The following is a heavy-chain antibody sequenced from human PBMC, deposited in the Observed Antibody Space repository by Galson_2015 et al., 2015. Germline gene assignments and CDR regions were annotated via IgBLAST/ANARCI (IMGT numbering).Heavy chain of an antibody. J-gene: IGHJ6*02. V-gene: IGHV3-73*01. CDR3: TRLSARYGMDV. Sequence: SLRLSCAASGFTFSGSAMHWVRQASGKGLEWVGRIRSKANSYATAYAASVKGRFTISRDDSKTTAYLQMISLNTEDAAVYYCTRLSARYGMDVWGQGTTVTVSS. D-gene: IGHD6-19*01. CDR1: GFTFSGSA. CDR2: IRSKANSYAT.